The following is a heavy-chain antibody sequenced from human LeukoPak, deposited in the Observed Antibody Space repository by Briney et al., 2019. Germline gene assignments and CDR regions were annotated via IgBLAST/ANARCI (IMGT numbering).Heavy chain of an antibody. CDR2: IIPILGIA. D-gene: IGHD3-22*01. J-gene: IGHJ4*02. CDR1: GGTFSSYA. CDR3: ATAARYYYDSSPDENYFDY. Sequence: SVKVSCKASGGTFSSYAISWVRQAPGQGLEWMGRIIPILGIANYAQKFQGRVTMTEDTSTDTAYMELSSLRSEDTAVYYCATAARYYYDSSPDENYFDYWSQGTLVTVSS. V-gene: IGHV1-69*04.